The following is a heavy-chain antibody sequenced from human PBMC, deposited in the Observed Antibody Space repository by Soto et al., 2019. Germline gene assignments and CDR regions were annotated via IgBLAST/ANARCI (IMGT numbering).Heavy chain of an antibody. Sequence: SDTLSLTGTVSRGSLPSGRYYWSWIRQHPGKGLEWIGYIYYSGSTYYNPSLNSRVTISVDTSKNQFSLKLSSVTAADTAVYYCARSGYSYGPNPLLYWGQGTLVTVS. V-gene: IGHV4-31*03. J-gene: IGHJ4*02. CDR1: RGSLPSGRYY. D-gene: IGHD5-18*01. CDR2: IYYSGST. CDR3: ARSGYSYGPNPLLY.